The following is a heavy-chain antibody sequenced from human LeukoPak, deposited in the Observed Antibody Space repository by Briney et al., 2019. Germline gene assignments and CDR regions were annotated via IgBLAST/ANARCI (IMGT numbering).Heavy chain of an antibody. V-gene: IGHV4-61*01. CDR2: IYYSGST. CDR1: GGSISSSRYY. Sequence: PSETLSLTCTVSGGSISSSRYYWSWIRQPPGKGLEWIGYIYYSGSTNYNPSLKSRVTISVDTSKNQFSLKLSSVTAADTAVYYCAREGLTMVRGGNWFDPWGQGTLVTVSS. J-gene: IGHJ5*02. D-gene: IGHD3-10*01. CDR3: AREGLTMVRGGNWFDP.